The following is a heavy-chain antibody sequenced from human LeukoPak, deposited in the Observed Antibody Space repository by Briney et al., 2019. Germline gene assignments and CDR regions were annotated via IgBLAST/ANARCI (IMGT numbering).Heavy chain of an antibody. D-gene: IGHD2-2*01. J-gene: IGHJ4*02. Sequence: ASVKVSCKVSGYTLTELSMHWVRQAPGKGLEWMGGFDPEDGETIYAQKFQGRVTMTEDTSTDTAYMELSSLRSEDTAVYYCASRYCSSTSCSDFDYWGQGTLVTVSS. CDR1: GYTLTELS. CDR3: ASRYCSSTSCSDFDY. V-gene: IGHV1-24*01. CDR2: FDPEDGET.